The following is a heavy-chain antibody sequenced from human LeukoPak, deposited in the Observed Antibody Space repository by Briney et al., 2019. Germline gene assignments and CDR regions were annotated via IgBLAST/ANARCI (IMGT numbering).Heavy chain of an antibody. D-gene: IGHD6-19*01. Sequence: PGGSLRLSCAASGFTFRYYWMNWVRQAPGKGLEWVSYISSSGSTIYYADSVKGRFTISRDNAKNSLYLQMNSLRAEDTAVYYCARGMEQWLVRYYYYYMDVWGKGTTVTISS. J-gene: IGHJ6*03. CDR3: ARGMEQWLVRYYYYYMDV. CDR2: ISSSGSTI. CDR1: GFTFRYYW. V-gene: IGHV3-48*04.